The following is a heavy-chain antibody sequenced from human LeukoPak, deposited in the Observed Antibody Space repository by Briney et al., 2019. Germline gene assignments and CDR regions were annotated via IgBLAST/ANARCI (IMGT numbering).Heavy chain of an antibody. CDR2: ISSGSSTI. V-gene: IGHV3-48*01. J-gene: IGHJ4*02. CDR3: ARDRFVSGWYFDY. CDR1: RFTFSNYS. Sequence: GGSLRLPCAASRFTFSNYSMTWVRQAPGKGLEWVSYISSGSSTIYYADSVKGRFTISRDNAKNSLYLQMNSLRAEDTAVYYCARDRFVSGWYFDYWGQGTLVTVSS. D-gene: IGHD3-10*01.